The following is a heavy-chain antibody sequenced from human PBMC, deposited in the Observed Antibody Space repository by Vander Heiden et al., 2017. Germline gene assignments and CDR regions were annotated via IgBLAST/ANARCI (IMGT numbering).Heavy chain of an antibody. CDR1: GFTFSRCG. CDR3: AKAHHCSGGSCQDGMNV. CDR2: ISYDGSNK. Sequence: QVQLVESGGGVVQPGRSLRLSCAASGFTFSRCGIHWVRQAPGKGLEWVAVISYDGSNKYYADSVKGRFTISRDNSKNTLYLQMNSLRAEDTAVYYCAKAHHCSGGSCQDGMNVWGQGTTVTVSS. D-gene: IGHD2-15*01. V-gene: IGHV3-30*18. J-gene: IGHJ6*02.